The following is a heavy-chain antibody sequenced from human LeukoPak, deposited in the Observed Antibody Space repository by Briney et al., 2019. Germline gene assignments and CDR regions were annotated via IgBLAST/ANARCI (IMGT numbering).Heavy chain of an antibody. V-gene: IGHV3-30*02. CDR1: GFTFSSYG. CDR2: IRYDGSNK. J-gene: IGHJ3*02. D-gene: IGHD3-10*01. CDR3: ARVSGSRNYYFGAFDI. Sequence: GGSLRLSCAAPGFTFSSYGMHWVRQAPGKGLEWVAFIRYDGSNKYYADSVKGRFTISRDNAKNTLYLQMNSLRAEDTAMYYCARVSGSRNYYFGAFDIWGQGTMVTVSS.